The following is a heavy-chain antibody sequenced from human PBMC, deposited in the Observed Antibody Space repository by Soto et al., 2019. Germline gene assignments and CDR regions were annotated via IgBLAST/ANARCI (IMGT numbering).Heavy chain of an antibody. J-gene: IGHJ5*02. D-gene: IGHD3-9*01. CDR3: ARGKYYDVSTGYSTFDP. Sequence: GGSLRLSCAASGFTFSSYSMNWVRQVPGKGLVWVSRVNSDGSTTNYADSVKGRFTISRDNAKNTLFLQMNSLRVEDTAVYYCARGKYYDVSTGYSTFDPWGQGVPVTVSS. V-gene: IGHV3-74*01. CDR2: VNSDGSTT. CDR1: GFTFSSYS.